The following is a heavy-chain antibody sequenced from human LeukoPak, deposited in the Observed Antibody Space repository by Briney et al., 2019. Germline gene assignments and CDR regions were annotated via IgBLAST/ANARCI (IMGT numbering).Heavy chain of an antibody. Sequence: GGSLRLSCAASGFTFSDYYMSWICQAPGKGLEWVSYISSSSSYTNYADSVKVRFTISRDNAKNSLYLQMNSLRAEDTAVYYCARGLGSSTMRPLDYWGQGTLVTVSS. CDR2: ISSSSSYT. CDR1: GFTFSDYY. V-gene: IGHV3-11*06. CDR3: ARGLGSSTMRPLDY. J-gene: IGHJ4*02. D-gene: IGHD2-2*01.